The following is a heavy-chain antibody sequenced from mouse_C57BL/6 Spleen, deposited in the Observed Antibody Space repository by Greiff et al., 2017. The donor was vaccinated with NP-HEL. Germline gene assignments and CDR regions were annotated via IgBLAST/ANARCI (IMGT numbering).Heavy chain of an antibody. V-gene: IGHV1-19*01. CDR3: ARKLYDGYYGDY. CDR2: INPYNGGT. Sequence: VQLKQSGPVLVKPGASVKMSCKASGYTFTDYYMNWVKQSHGKSLEWIGVINPYNGGTSYNQKFKGKATLTVDKSSSTAYMELNSLTSEDSAVYYCARKLYDGYYGDYWGQGTTLTVSS. CDR1: GYTFTDYY. D-gene: IGHD2-3*01. J-gene: IGHJ2*01.